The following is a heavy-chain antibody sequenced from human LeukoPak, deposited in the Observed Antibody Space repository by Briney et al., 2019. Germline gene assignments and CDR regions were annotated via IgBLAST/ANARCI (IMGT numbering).Heavy chain of an antibody. Sequence: ASVKVSCKASGYTFTSYDINWVRQATGQGLEWMGWMNPNGGNTGYAQKFQGRVTMTRNTSISTAYMELSSLRSEDTAVYYCARAPMVRGVIVNWFDPWGQGTLVTVSS. J-gene: IGHJ5*02. CDR1: GYTFTSYD. CDR2: MNPNGGNT. D-gene: IGHD3-10*01. CDR3: ARAPMVRGVIVNWFDP. V-gene: IGHV1-8*01.